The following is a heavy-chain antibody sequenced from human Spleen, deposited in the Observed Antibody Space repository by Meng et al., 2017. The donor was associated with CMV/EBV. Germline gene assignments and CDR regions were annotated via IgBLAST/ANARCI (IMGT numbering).Heavy chain of an antibody. Sequence: GGSLRLSCAASGFTFSDYAMNWVRQAPGKGLEWVSSITAAGGITYYADSVKGRLTISRDNSNNTLFLQMNSLRAEDTAVYYCAKESAVTGAFDIWGQGTMVTVSS. J-gene: IGHJ3*02. D-gene: IGHD4-11*01. CDR3: AKESAVTGAFDI. V-gene: IGHV3-23*01. CDR2: ITAAGGIT. CDR1: GFTFSDYA.